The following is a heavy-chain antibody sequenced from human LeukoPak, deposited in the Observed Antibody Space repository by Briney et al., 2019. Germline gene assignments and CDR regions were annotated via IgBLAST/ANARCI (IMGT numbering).Heavy chain of an antibody. Sequence: GGSLRLSCAASGFTFDDYAMHWVRQAPGKGLEWVANIKQDGSEKYYVDSVKGRFTISRDNAENSLYLQMNSLRAEETAVYYCARGGSYHRFDFWGQGTLVTVSS. V-gene: IGHV3-7*01. CDR3: ARGGSYHRFDF. CDR1: GFTFDDYA. CDR2: IKQDGSEK. D-gene: IGHD1-26*01. J-gene: IGHJ4*02.